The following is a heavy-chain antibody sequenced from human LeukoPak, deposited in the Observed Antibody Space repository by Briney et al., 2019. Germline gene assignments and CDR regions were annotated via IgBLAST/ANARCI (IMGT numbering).Heavy chain of an antibody. Sequence: PAGSLRRSGAASGFTIRSFVMSWVRQAPGKGLEWVSTISGSGGSTYFADSVKGRFTISRDNSKNTLYLQMNSPRAGDTALYYCARVPTVPSEPLAPHAFDIWGQGTMVTASS. J-gene: IGHJ3*02. CDR2: ISGSGGST. D-gene: IGHD1-1*01. V-gene: IGHV3-23*01. CDR1: GFTIRSFV. CDR3: ARVPTVPSEPLAPHAFDI.